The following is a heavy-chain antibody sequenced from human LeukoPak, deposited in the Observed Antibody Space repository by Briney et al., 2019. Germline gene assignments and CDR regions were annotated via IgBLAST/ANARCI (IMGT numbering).Heavy chain of an antibody. D-gene: IGHD6-13*01. Sequence: SETLSLTCTVSVGSISSGNYYYSWIRQSAGKGMEWIGNIYMSGSTRYNPSLMSRVAMSVDTSKNQFSLKISSAHAADTAVYYCARDWGIAAATPYYFDHWGQGILVTVSS. CDR2: IYMSGST. V-gene: IGHV4-61*09. J-gene: IGHJ4*02. CDR3: ARDWGIAAATPYYFDH. CDR1: VGSISSGNYY.